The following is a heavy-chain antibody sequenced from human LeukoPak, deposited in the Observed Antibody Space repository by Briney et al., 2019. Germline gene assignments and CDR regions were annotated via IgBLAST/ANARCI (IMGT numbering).Heavy chain of an antibody. CDR3: ARAGGYASSWGY. CDR1: GFTFSNYW. CDR2: IKRDGSEK. J-gene: IGHJ4*02. Sequence: GGSLRLYCAASGFTFSNYWMSWIRQAPGKGLEWVANIKRDGSEKNYVDSVKGRFTISRDNAKNSLDLQMNSLRAEDTAVYYCARAGGYASSWGYWGQGTLVTVSS. V-gene: IGHV3-7*01. D-gene: IGHD5-12*01.